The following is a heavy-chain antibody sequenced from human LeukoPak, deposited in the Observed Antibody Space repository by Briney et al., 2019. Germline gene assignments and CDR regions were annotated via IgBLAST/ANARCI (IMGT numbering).Heavy chain of an antibody. CDR1: GFTFSSYG. J-gene: IGHJ3*02. CDR3: AKDQWAYCGGDCYSIGAFDI. CDR2: IRYDGSNK. D-gene: IGHD2-21*01. V-gene: IGHV3-30*02. Sequence: GGSLRLSCAASGFTFSSYGMHWVRQAPGKGLEWVAFIRYDGSNKYYADSVKGRFTISRDNSKNMLYLQMNSLRAEDTAVYYCAKDQWAYCGGDCYSIGAFDIWGQGTMVTVSS.